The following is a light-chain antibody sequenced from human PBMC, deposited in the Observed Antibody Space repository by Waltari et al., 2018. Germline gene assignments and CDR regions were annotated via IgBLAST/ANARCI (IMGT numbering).Light chain of an antibody. CDR3: QQYDYWPWT. V-gene: IGKV3D-15*01. CDR1: QSLRRTT. Sequence: VMTQSPATLSLSPGDSAIVSCRASQSLRRTTFAWFQQKPVQPPRLLIYGTSTRAAGIPARFSGSGSGTDFSLTISNLQPEDFATYYCQQYDYWPWTFGQGTRVE. CDR2: GTS. J-gene: IGKJ1*01.